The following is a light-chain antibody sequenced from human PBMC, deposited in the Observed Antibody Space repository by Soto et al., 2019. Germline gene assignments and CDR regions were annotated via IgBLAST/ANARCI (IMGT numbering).Light chain of an antibody. V-gene: IGKV3-15*01. CDR3: QQYSDWPWT. J-gene: IGKJ1*01. CDR1: QSLSTD. Sequence: EIVMTQSPATLSVSPGESATLSCRASQSLSTDLAWYQQRPGQAPRLPIYRASTRATGIPARFSGSGSGTDFTLTISSLQSEDFAVYCCQQYSDWPWTFGQGTKVEI. CDR2: RAS.